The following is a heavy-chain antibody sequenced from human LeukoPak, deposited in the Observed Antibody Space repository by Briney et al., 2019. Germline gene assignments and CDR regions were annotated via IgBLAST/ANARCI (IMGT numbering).Heavy chain of an antibody. V-gene: IGHV4-39*01. Sequence: SETLSLTCTVSGGSITSNYHYWGWIRQPPGKGLEWMGNIYHGGPTYYSPSLQSRITISVDTSKNQFYVKLRSVTAADTAVYYCARLLRSSYYSFDSWGQGTLVTVSS. CDR2: IYHGGPT. CDR1: GGSITSNYHY. CDR3: ARLLRSSYYSFDS. J-gene: IGHJ4*02. D-gene: IGHD3-22*01.